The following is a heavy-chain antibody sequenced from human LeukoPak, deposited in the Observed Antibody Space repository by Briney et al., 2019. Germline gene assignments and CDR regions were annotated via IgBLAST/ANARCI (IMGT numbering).Heavy chain of an antibody. V-gene: IGHV1-2*02. D-gene: IGHD2-2*02. Sequence: ASVKVSCKASGYTFTGYYMHWVRQAPGQGLEWMGWINPNSGGTNYAQKFQGRVTMTRDTSISTAYMELSRLRTDDTAVYYCARGGGYCSTTSCYTGLDYWGQGTLVTVFS. CDR3: ARGGGYCSTTSCYTGLDY. CDR1: GYTFTGYY. CDR2: INPNSGGT. J-gene: IGHJ4*02.